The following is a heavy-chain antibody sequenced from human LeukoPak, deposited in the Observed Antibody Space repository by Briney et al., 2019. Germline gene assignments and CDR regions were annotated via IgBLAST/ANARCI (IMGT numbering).Heavy chain of an antibody. CDR2: ISSSGSTI. V-gene: IGHV3-11*01. J-gene: IGHJ5*02. D-gene: IGHD4-17*01. CDR1: GFTFSDYY. Sequence: GGSLRLSCAASGFTFSDYYMSWIRQAPGKGLEWVSYISSSGSTIYYADSVKGRFTISRDNAKNSLYLQMNSLRAEDTAVYYRARAGRTTRYNWFDPWGQGTLVTVSS. CDR3: ARAGRTTRYNWFDP.